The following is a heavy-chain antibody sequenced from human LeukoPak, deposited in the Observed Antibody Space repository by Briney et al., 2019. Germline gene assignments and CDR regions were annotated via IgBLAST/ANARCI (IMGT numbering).Heavy chain of an antibody. CDR3: ARGGYSSSYFWND. CDR1: GFSFSAYG. V-gene: IGHV3-30*02. Sequence: GGSLRLSCATSGFSFSAYGMHWVRQAPGKGLEWVAYIWYDASNKDYASSVKGRFTISRDSSKSTVYLQMNSLRPEDTAVYYCARGGYSSSYFWNDWGQGILVTVSP. D-gene: IGHD6-13*01. CDR2: IWYDASNK. J-gene: IGHJ4*02.